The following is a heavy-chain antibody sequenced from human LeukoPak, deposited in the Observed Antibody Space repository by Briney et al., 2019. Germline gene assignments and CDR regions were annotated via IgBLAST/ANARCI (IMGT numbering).Heavy chain of an antibody. V-gene: IGHV7-4-1*02. CDR3: ARDHHDSSGYLQCYFDY. CDR1: GYTFTSYA. D-gene: IGHD3-22*01. Sequence: ASVKVSCKASGYTFTSYAMNWVRQAPGQGLEWMGWINTNTGNPTYAQGFTGRFVFSLDTSVSTAYLQISSLKAEDTAVYYCARDHHDSSGYLQCYFDYWGQGTLVTVSS. J-gene: IGHJ4*02. CDR2: INTNTGNP.